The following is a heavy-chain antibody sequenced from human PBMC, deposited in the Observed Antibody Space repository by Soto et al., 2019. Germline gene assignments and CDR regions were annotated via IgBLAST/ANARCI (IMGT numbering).Heavy chain of an antibody. CDR3: ARGEGRTSHFFDL. CDR2: ITTGGGNT. J-gene: IGHJ2*01. Sequence: EVQLLESGGGLVQPGGSLRLSCAASGFSFSYYVMTWVRQAPGKGLEWVSTITTGGGNTDYGDSVKGRFTISRDNSKYTLSLQVNSLTAEDSAVYYCARGEGRTSHFFDLWGRGTLVTVSS. D-gene: IGHD2-2*01. V-gene: IGHV3-23*01. CDR1: GFSFSYYV.